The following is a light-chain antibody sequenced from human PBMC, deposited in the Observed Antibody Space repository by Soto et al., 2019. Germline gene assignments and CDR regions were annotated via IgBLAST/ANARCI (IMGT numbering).Light chain of an antibody. V-gene: IGKV3-11*01. Sequence: TQSPGALAVSPVAVATLSCRASQSVSSYLAWYQQKPGQAPRLLIYDASNRATGIPARFSGSGSWTDFTLTISSLEPEDFAVYYCQQRSNWPSITFGQGTRLEIK. CDR2: DAS. J-gene: IGKJ5*01. CDR3: QQRSNWPSIT. CDR1: QSVSSY.